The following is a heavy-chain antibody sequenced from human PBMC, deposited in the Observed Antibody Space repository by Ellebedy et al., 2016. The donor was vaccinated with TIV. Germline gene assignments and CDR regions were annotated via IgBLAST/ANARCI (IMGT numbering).Heavy chain of an antibody. D-gene: IGHD3-22*01. CDR3: ARGRQYSDTSGYYLDS. J-gene: IGHJ5*01. V-gene: IGHV4-34*01. Sequence: SETLSLTXAVYGGSFSGYYWSWIRQPPGKGLEWIGEINHSGSTTHNPSLKSRVTMLVDTTKNQFSLRLTFLTAADTAVYYCARGRQYSDTSGYYLDSWGQGGLVTVSS. CDR2: INHSGST. CDR1: GGSFSGYY.